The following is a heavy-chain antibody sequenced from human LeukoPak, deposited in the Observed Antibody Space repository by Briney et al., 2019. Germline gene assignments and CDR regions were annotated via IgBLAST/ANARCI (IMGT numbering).Heavy chain of an antibody. V-gene: IGHV4-39*01. D-gene: IGHD3-22*01. CDR3: ARALGYYDSSGYSVYFDR. Sequence: SETLSLTCTVSGGSISSSSYYWGGLRQPPGTGLEWIGSIYYSGSTYYNPSLKSQVTISVDTSKNQFSLKLSSVTAADTAVYYCARALGYYDSSGYSVYFDRWGRGTLVTVSA. CDR1: GGSISSSSYY. CDR2: IYYSGST. J-gene: IGHJ2*01.